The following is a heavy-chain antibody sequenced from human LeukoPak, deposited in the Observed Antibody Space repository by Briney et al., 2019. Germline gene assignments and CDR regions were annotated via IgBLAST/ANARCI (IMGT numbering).Heavy chain of an antibody. D-gene: IGHD5-18*01. CDR1: GGTFSSYT. J-gene: IGHJ6*02. V-gene: IGHV1-69*02. CDR3: ARVVIQLWPGSTDYYGMDV. CDR2: IIPILGIA. Sequence: SVKVSCKASGGTFSSYTISWVRQAPGQGLEWMGRIIPILGIANYAQKFQGRVTITADKSTSTAYMELSSLRSEDTAVYYCARVVIQLWPGSTDYYGMDVWGQGTTVTVSS.